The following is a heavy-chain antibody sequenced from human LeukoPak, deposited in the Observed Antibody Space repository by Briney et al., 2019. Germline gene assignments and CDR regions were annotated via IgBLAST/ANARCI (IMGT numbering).Heavy chain of an antibody. D-gene: IGHD5-18*01. V-gene: IGHV3-7*01. Sequence: GGSLRLSCAASGFTFSRYWMSWVRQAPGKGLEWVANIKEDGSEKLYVDSEKGRFTISRDNAKNSLFLQMNSLRAEDTAVYYCARLGYPWYFDLWGRGTLVTVSS. J-gene: IGHJ2*01. CDR2: IKEDGSEK. CDR3: ARLGYPWYFDL. CDR1: GFTFSRYW.